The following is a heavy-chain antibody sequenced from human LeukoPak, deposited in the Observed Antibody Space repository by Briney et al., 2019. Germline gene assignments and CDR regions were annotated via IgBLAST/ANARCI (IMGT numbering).Heavy chain of an antibody. J-gene: IGHJ4*02. Sequence: GASVKVSCKVSGYSLTELSMHWVRQAPGKGLECMGGFDPEDGETIYAQKFQGRVTMTEDTSTDTAYMELSSLRSEDTAVYYCATEHCGSGSYYYWGQGTLVTVSS. D-gene: IGHD3-10*01. CDR2: FDPEDGET. CDR3: ATEHCGSGSYYY. CDR1: GYSLTELS. V-gene: IGHV1-24*01.